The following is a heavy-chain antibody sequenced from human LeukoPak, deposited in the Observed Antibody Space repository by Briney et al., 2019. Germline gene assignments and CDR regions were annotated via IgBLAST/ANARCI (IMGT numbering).Heavy chain of an antibody. V-gene: IGHV4-4*07. CDR2: IYTSGST. CDR3: ARQRGYCSSTSCYPDGMDV. J-gene: IGHJ6*02. D-gene: IGHD2-2*01. CDR1: GGSISSYY. Sequence: SETLSLTCTVSGGSISSYYWSWIRQPAGKGLEWIGRIYTSGSTNYNPSLKSRVTISVDTSKNQFSLKLSSVTAADTAVYYCARQRGYCSSTSCYPDGMDVWGQGTTVTVSS.